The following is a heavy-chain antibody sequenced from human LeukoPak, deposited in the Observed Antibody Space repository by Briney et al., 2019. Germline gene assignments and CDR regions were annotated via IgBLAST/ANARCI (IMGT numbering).Heavy chain of an antibody. CDR3: ARDCSSTSCYLNYYYYGMDV. D-gene: IGHD2-2*01. CDR2: IIPIFGTA. V-gene: IGHV1-69*13. CDR1: GGTFSSYA. J-gene: IGHJ6*02. Sequence: SVKVSCKASGGTFSSYAISWVRRAPGQGLEWMGGIIPIFGTANYAQKFQGRVTITADESTSTAYMELSSLRSEDTAVYYCARDCSSTSCYLNYYYYGMDVWGQGTTVTVSS.